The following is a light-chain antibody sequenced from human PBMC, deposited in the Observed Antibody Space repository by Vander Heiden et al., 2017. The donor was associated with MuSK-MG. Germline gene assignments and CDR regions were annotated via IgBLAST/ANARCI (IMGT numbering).Light chain of an antibody. V-gene: IGKV1D-8*02. J-gene: IGKJ4*01. CDR2: SAT. Sequence: AIWMSQSRSLLSASTGDRVTISCRNSHSISSYLAWYQQKPGQAPELLIYSATNLQSGVPSRFSGSGSGTDFTLTISCLQSEDLATYYCQQYYSVPLTFGGGTRVEIK. CDR1: HSISSY. CDR3: QQYYSVPLT.